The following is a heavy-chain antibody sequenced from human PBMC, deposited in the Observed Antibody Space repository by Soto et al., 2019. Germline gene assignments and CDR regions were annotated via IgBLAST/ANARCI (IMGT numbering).Heavy chain of an antibody. CDR2: IHHTGSTT. V-gene: IGHV4-4*02. CDR1: GGSISTNDW. Sequence: PSETLSLTCAVSGGSISTNDWWTWVRQPPGKGLEWIGDIHHTGSTTNYSPSLQSRVTVSIDKSENQFSLRLTSVTAADTAVYYCATRDCTNNVCHFPWGQGTRGTVSS. D-gene: IGHD2-8*01. CDR3: ATRDCTNNVCHFP. J-gene: IGHJ5*02.